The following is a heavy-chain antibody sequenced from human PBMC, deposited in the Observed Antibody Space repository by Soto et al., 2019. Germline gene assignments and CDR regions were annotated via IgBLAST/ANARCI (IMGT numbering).Heavy chain of an antibody. CDR3: ARVVDYIWGSYRPTLFDY. D-gene: IGHD3-16*02. CDR1: GGSISSGGYY. Sequence: SETLSLTCTVSGGSISSGGYYWSWIRQHPGKGLEWIGYIYYSGSTYYNPSLKSRVTISVDTSKNQFSLKLSSVTAADTAVYYCARVVDYIWGSYRPTLFDYWGQGTLVTVS. V-gene: IGHV4-31*03. J-gene: IGHJ4*02. CDR2: IYYSGST.